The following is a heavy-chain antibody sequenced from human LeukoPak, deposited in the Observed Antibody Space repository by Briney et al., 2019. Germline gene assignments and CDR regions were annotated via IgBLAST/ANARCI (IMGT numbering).Heavy chain of an antibody. J-gene: IGHJ5*02. Sequence: KPGASVKVSCKASGYTFTGYYMHWVRQAPGQGLEWMGWINPNSGGTNYAQKSQGRVTMTRDTSISTAYMGLSRLRSDDTAVYYCARYRSGLRGGTWFDPWGQGTLVTVSS. D-gene: IGHD6-19*01. CDR2: INPNSGGT. CDR3: ARYRSGLRGGTWFDP. V-gene: IGHV1-2*02. CDR1: GYTFTGYY.